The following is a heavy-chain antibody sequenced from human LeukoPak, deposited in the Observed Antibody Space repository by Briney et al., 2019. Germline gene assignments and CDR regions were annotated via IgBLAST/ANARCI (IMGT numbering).Heavy chain of an antibody. J-gene: IGHJ3*02. CDR3: ARVWGVTYYDFWSGYESSFDI. Sequence: GASVKVSCKASGYTFTGYYMHWVRQAPEQGLEWMGWINPNSGGTNYAQKFQGRVTMTRDTSISTAYMELSRLRSDDTAVYYCARVWGVTYYDFWSGYESSFDIWGQGTMVTVSS. CDR1: GYTFTGYY. CDR2: INPNSGGT. D-gene: IGHD3-3*01. V-gene: IGHV1-2*02.